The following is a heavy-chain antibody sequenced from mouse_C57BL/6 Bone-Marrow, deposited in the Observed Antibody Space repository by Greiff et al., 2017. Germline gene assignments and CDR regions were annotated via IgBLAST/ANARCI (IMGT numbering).Heavy chain of an antibody. D-gene: IGHD1-1*01. CDR2: IWSDGST. J-gene: IGHJ3*01. Sequence: VQLQQSGPGLVQPSQSLSITCTASGFSLTSYCVHWVRQSPGKGLEWLGVIWSDGSTDYNAAFISRLGISKDNSKSQVFFKMNGLQADDTAIYYCAKLQGFAYWGQGTLVTVSA. CDR3: AKLQGFAY. CDR1: GFSLTSYC. V-gene: IGHV2-2*01.